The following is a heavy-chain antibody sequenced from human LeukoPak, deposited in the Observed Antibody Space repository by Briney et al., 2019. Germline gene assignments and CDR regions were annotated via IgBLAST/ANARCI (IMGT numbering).Heavy chain of an antibody. Sequence: GSLRLSCAASGFTFSSYWMHWVRQAPGKGLEWVSAISGSGGSTYYADSVKGRFTISRDNSKNTLYLQMNSLRAEDTAVYYCAKDLRNGGYCTNGVCYGNWFDPWGQGTLVTVSS. D-gene: IGHD2-8*01. CDR3: AKDLRNGGYCTNGVCYGNWFDP. J-gene: IGHJ5*02. V-gene: IGHV3-23*01. CDR1: GFTFSSYW. CDR2: ISGSGGST.